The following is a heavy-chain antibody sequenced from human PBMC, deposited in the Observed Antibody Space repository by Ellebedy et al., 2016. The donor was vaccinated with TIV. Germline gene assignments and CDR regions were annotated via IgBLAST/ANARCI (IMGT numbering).Heavy chain of an antibody. CDR2: INRDGSST. Sequence: GESLKISCAASGFTFTQYWLHWVRQAPGKGPVWVSRINRDGSSTTYADSVKGRFTISRDNAKNTLYLQMNNLRTEDTAVYYCARDPDAFGDQYFDLWGQGTLVIVSS. J-gene: IGHJ5*01. V-gene: IGHV3-74*01. CDR1: GFTFTQYW. D-gene: IGHD3-10*01. CDR3: ARDPDAFGDQYFDL.